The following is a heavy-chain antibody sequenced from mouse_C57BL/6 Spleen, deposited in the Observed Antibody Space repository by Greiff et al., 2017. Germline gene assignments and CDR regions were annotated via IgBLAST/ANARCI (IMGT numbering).Heavy chain of an antibody. V-gene: IGHV1-42*01. CDR3: ARWDERFDY. D-gene: IGHD4-1*01. CDR2: INPSTGGT. J-gene: IGHJ2*01. CDR1: GYSFTGYY. Sequence: EVQRVESGPELVKPGASVKISCKASGYSFTGYYMNWVKQSPEKSLEWIGEINPSTGGTTYNQKFKAKATLTVDNSSSTAYMQLKSLTSEDSSVYYCARWDERFDYWGQGTTLTVSS.